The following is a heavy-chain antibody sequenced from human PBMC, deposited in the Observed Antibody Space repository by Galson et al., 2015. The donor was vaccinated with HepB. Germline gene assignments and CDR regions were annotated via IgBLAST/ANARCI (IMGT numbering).Heavy chain of an antibody. D-gene: IGHD3-9*01. Sequence: SLRLSCAASGITFSSSNMSWVRQAPGKGLEWVSFISGSSSSIYYSDSVRGRFTISRDNAKNSLYLQMNSLRAEDTAVYYCARVNSWRLRYFDWTTLGGKRPRDYYYMDVWGKGTTVTVSS. V-gene: IGHV3-21*06. CDR2: ISGSSSSI. CDR1: GITFSSSN. CDR3: ARVNSWRLRYFDWTTLGGKRPRDYYYMDV. J-gene: IGHJ6*03.